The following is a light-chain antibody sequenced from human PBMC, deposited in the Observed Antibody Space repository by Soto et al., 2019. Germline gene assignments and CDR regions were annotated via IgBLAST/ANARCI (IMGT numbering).Light chain of an antibody. CDR1: SSYVGYYNY. CDR3: SSYAHSSIYV. CDR2: DVG. Sequence: QSALTQPASVSGSPGQSITISCTGTSSYVGYYNYVSWYQQHPGKAPKLMIYDVGNRPSGVSIRFSGSKSGNTASLTISGLQADDEADYYCSSYAHSSIYVFGTGTKVTVL. V-gene: IGLV2-14*03. J-gene: IGLJ1*01.